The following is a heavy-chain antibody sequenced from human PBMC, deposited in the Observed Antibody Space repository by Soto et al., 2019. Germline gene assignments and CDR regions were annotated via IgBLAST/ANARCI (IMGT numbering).Heavy chain of an antibody. CDR2: IDYSGST. CDR1: GGSISSSSYY. D-gene: IGHD5-12*01. Sequence: SETLSLTCTVSGGSISSSSYYWAWIRQPPGKGLEWIANIDYSGSTYYNPSLKSRVAISVDTSQNQFSVKLTSVTAADTAVYYCALHVSVSGYEYFYDQWGQGTLVTVSA. V-gene: IGHV4-39*01. CDR3: ALHVSVSGYEYFYDQ. J-gene: IGHJ4*02.